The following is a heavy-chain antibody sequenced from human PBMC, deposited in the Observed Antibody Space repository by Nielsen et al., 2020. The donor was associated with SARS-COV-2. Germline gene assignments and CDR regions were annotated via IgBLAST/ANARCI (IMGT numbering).Heavy chain of an antibody. CDR3: ARSSGGGDYYMDV. V-gene: IGHV1-2*04. J-gene: IGHJ6*03. CDR2: INPNSGGT. D-gene: IGHD2-15*01. CDR1: GYTFTGYY. Sequence: ASVQVSCKASGYTFTGYYMHWVRQAPGQGLEWMGWINPNSGGTNYAQKFQGWVTMTRDTSISTAYMELSRLRSDDTAVYYCARSSGGGDYYMDVWGKGTTVTVSS.